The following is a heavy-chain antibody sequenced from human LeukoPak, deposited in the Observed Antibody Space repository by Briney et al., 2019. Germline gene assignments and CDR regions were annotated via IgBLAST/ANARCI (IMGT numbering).Heavy chain of an antibody. CDR3: ARGGRYYYYYGMDV. V-gene: IGHV3-74*01. J-gene: IGHJ6*02. CDR2: INSDGSST. CDR1: GFTFSSYW. Sequence: GGSLRLSCAASGFTFSSYWMHWVRHAPGKGLVWVSRINSDGSSTSYADSVKGRFTISRDNAKNTLYLQMNSLRAEDTAVYYCARGGRYYYYYGMDVWGQGTTVTVSS. D-gene: IGHD1-26*01.